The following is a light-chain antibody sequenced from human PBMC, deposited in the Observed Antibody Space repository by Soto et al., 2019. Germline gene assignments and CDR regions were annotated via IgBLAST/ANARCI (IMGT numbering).Light chain of an antibody. Sequence: EIVLTQSPGTLSLSPGERATLSCRASQSVSSSYLAWYQQKPGQAPRLLIYGASSRATGTPDRFSGSGSGPDFTLTISRLEPEDFAVYYCQQYGSSPQLTFGGGTKVEIK. CDR2: GAS. V-gene: IGKV3-20*01. CDR1: QSVSSSY. J-gene: IGKJ4*01. CDR3: QQYGSSPQLT.